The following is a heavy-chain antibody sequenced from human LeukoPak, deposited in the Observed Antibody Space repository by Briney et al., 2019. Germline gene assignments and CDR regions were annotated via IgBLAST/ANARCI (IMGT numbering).Heavy chain of an antibody. CDR2: ISPIIGIA. V-gene: IGHV1-69*04. Sequence: SVKVSCKASGGTCSSYAISGVRQAAGQGLEWMGRISPIIGIANYAQKFQGRITITADKYTRTDYMEQSSLRSEETAVYYSARLPKRTRHYYYYYGMDVWGQGTTVTVSS. D-gene: IGHD1-1*01. J-gene: IGHJ6*02. CDR1: GGTCSSYA. CDR3: ARLPKRTRHYYYYYGMDV.